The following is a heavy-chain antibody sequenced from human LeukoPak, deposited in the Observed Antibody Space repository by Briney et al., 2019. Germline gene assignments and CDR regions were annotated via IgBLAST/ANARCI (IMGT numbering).Heavy chain of an antibody. Sequence: SETLSLTCAVYGGSFSGYYWSWIRQPPGKALEWIGEINHSGSTNYNPSLKSRVTISVDTSKNQFSLKLSSVTSADTAVYYCASSYYDFWSGYVSSHWGQGTLVTVSS. CDR1: GGSFSGYY. J-gene: IGHJ4*02. CDR2: INHSGST. D-gene: IGHD3-3*01. V-gene: IGHV4-34*01. CDR3: ASSYYDFWSGYVSSH.